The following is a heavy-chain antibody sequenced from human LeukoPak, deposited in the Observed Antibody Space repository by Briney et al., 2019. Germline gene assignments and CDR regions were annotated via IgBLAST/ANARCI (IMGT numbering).Heavy chain of an antibody. CDR2: IKQDGSEK. D-gene: IGHD3-22*01. CDR1: GFTFSSYW. Sequence: PGGSLRLSCGASGFTFSSYWMSWVRQAPGKGLEWVANIKQDGSEKYYVDSVKGRFTISRDNAKNSLYLQMNSLRAEDTAVYYCARDADYYDSSGYYHDYWGQGTLATVSS. J-gene: IGHJ4*02. V-gene: IGHV3-7*01. CDR3: ARDADYYDSSGYYHDY.